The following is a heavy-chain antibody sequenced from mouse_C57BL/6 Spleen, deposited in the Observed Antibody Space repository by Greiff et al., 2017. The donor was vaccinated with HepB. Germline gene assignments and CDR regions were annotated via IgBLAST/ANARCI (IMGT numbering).Heavy chain of an antibody. D-gene: IGHD2-4*01. CDR1: GYSFTGYF. J-gene: IGHJ1*03. Sequence: VQLQQSGPELVKPGDSVKISCKASGYSFTGYFMNWVMQSHGKSLEWIGRINPYNGDTFYNQKFKGKATLTVDKSSSTAHMELRSLTSEDSAVYYCARARYDYDGYFDVWGTGTTVTVSS. CDR3: ARARYDYDGYFDV. CDR2: INPYNGDT. V-gene: IGHV1-20*01.